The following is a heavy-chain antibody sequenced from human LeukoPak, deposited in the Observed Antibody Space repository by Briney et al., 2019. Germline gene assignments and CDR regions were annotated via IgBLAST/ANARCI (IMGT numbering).Heavy chain of an antibody. D-gene: IGHD5-18*01. CDR1: GYTFTSYD. V-gene: IGHV1-8*01. J-gene: IGHJ4*02. Sequence: ASVKVSCKASGYTFTSYDINWVRQATGQGLEWMGWMNPNSGNTGYAKKFQGRVTMTRNTSISTAYMELSSLRSEDTAVYYCARVGYSYGHDNGYYFDYWGQGTLVTVSS. CDR2: MNPNSGNT. CDR3: ARVGYSYGHDNGYYFDY.